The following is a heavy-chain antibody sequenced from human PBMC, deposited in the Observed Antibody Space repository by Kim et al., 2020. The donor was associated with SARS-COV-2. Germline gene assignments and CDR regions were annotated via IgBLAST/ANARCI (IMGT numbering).Heavy chain of an antibody. D-gene: IGHD3-10*01. CDR2: ISYDGSNK. J-gene: IGHJ5*02. CDR3: AKPKGRFGELSNWFDP. CDR1: GFTFSSYG. V-gene: IGHV3-30*18. Sequence: GGSLRLSCAASGFTFSSYGMHWVRQAPGKGLEWVAVISYDGSNKYYADSVKGRFTISRDNSKNTLYLQMNSLRAEDTAVYYCAKPKGRFGELSNWFDPWGQGTLVTVSS.